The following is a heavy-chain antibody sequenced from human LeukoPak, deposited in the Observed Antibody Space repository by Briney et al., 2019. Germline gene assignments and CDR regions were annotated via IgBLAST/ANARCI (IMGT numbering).Heavy chain of an antibody. CDR3: AILKFFDSTGYSPGHYMDV. D-gene: IGHD3-22*01. CDR1: GGPIYSYY. CDR2: LYPGVIT. J-gene: IGHJ6*03. V-gene: IGHV4-4*07. Sequence: SETLSLTCTVSGGPIYSYYWSWIRQTAGKGLEWIGRLYPGVITNYNPSLKSRVTMSVDTSKNQFALKLSAVTAAYTAVSYCAILKFFDSTGYSPGHYMDVWGKGTTVTVSS.